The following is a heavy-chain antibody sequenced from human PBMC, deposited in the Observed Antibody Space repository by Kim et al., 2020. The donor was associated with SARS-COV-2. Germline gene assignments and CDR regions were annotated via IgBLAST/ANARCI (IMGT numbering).Heavy chain of an antibody. Sequence: GGSLRLSCAASGFTFSSYGMHWVRQAPGKGLEWVADIWYDGSNKYYADSVKGRFTISRDNSKNTLYLQMNSLRAEDTAVYYCARDGGVVWDGWYYYYGMDVWGQGTTVTVSS. J-gene: IGHJ6*02. D-gene: IGHD2-8*02. V-gene: IGHV3-33*01. CDR1: GFTFSSYG. CDR2: IWYDGSNK. CDR3: ARDGGVVWDGWYYYYGMDV.